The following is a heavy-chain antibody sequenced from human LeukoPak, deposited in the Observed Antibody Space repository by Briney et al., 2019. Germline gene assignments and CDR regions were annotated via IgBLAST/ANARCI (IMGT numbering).Heavy chain of an antibody. CDR1: GFTFSSYA. V-gene: IGHV3-23*01. CDR3: AKKRIQLWSYFDY. J-gene: IGHJ4*02. CDR2: ISGSGGST. Sequence: PGGSLRLSCAASGFTFSSYAISWVRQAPGKGLEWVSAISGSGGSTYYADSVKGRFTISRDNSKNTLYLQMNSLRAEDTAVYYCAKKRIQLWSYFDYWGQGTLVTVSS. D-gene: IGHD5-18*01.